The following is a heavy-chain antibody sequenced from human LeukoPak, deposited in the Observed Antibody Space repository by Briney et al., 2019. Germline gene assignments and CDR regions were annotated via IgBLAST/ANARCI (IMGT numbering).Heavy chain of an antibody. V-gene: IGHV4-39*07. D-gene: IGHD4-17*01. CDR1: GDSISSSNYY. CDR3: ARHIDMTTVTGDAFDP. Sequence: SETLSLTCTVSGDSISSSNYYWGWIRQPPGKGLEWIGSIHYSGSTSYNASLKIRVTLSVNTSRNQFSLKLSSVTAADTAVYYCARHIDMTTVTGDAFDPWGQGTLVTVSS. J-gene: IGHJ5*02. CDR2: IHYSGST.